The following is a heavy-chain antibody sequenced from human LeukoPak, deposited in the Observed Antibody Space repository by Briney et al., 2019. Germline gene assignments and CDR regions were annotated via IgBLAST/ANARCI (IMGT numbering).Heavy chain of an antibody. Sequence: SETLSLTCIVSGGSISSYYWSWIRQLPGKGLEWIGSISYSGTTNYNPSLKSRVTISVDTSKNQFSLKLSSVTAADTAVYYCARWADRYGMDVWGQGTTVTVSS. CDR3: ARWADRYGMDV. J-gene: IGHJ6*02. V-gene: IGHV4-59*01. CDR1: GGSISSYY. CDR2: ISYSGTT.